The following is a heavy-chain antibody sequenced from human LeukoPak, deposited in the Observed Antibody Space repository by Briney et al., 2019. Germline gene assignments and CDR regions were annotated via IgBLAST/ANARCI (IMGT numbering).Heavy chain of an antibody. CDR1: EFTFSLHA. J-gene: IGHJ4*02. CDR2: INDVSADI. CDR3: ARDTYQPGRIDS. Sequence: GGSLRLSCAASEFTFSLHAMNWVRQAPGKGLEWVSYINDVSADIHYADSVKGRFTISRDNARNTLYLQMNSLRAEDTAVYYCARDTYQPGRIDSWGQGTLVIVSS. V-gene: IGHV3-21*05. D-gene: IGHD2-2*01.